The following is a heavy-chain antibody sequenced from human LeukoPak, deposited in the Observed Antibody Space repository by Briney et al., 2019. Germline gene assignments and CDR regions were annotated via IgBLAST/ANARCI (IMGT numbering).Heavy chain of an antibody. D-gene: IGHD6-13*01. Sequence: GGSLRLSCAASGFTFDDYAMHWVRQAPGKGLEWVSGISWNSGSIGYADSVKGRFTISRDNAKNSLYLQMNSLRAEDTALYYCAKDMSSSWYDHGYFDLWGRGTLVTVSS. CDR3: AKDMSSSWYDHGYFDL. V-gene: IGHV3-9*01. CDR1: GFTFDDYA. CDR2: ISWNSGSI. J-gene: IGHJ2*01.